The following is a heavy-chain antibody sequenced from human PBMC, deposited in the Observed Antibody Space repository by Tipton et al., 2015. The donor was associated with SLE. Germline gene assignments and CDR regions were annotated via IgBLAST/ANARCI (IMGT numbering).Heavy chain of an antibody. J-gene: IGHJ4*02. CDR3: ARDIPPHQWELHPFDY. V-gene: IGHV4-61*09. D-gene: IGHD1-26*01. CDR2: IYTSGST. Sequence: TLSLTCTVSGGSISSGSYYWSWIRQPAGKGLEWIGHIYTSGSTYYNPSLKSRVTISVDTSKNQFSLKLSSVTAADTAVYYCARDIPPHQWELHPFDYWGQGTLVTVSS. CDR1: GGSISSGSYY.